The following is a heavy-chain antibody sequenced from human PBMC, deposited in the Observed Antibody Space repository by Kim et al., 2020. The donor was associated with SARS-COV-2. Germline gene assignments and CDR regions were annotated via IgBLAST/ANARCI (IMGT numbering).Heavy chain of an antibody. CDR2: ISSNGGST. CDR3: VKNEDTATDFYNYGMDV. CDR1: GFTFNRCT. V-gene: IGHV3-64D*06. J-gene: IGHJ6*02. Sequence: GGSLRLSCSASGFTFNRCTMSWVRQAPGKGLEYVSAISSNGGSTYYADSVKGRFTVSRDNSKNTLYLQMSSLRAEDTAVYYCVKNEDTATDFYNYGMDVWGQGTTVTVSS. D-gene: IGHD5-18*01.